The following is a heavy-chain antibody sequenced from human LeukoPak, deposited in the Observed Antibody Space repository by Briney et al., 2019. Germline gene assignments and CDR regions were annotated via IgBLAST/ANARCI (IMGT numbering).Heavy chain of an antibody. V-gene: IGHV4-61*02. CDR3: ARESSNGGYYYYGMDV. J-gene: IGHJ6*02. CDR1: GGSISCGSYY. Sequence: SQTLSLTCTVSGGSISCGSYYWSWIRQPAGKGLEWIGRIYTSGSTNYNPSLKSRVTISVDTSKNQFSLKLSSVTAADTAVYYCARESSNGGYYYYGMDVWGQGTTVTVSS. D-gene: IGHD3-16*01. CDR2: IYTSGST.